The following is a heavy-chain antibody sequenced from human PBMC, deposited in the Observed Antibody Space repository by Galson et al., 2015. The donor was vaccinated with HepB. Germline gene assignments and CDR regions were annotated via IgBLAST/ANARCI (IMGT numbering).Heavy chain of an antibody. CDR3: ATTEMATSKRLGWYFDL. Sequence: SVKVSCKASGYTFTSYYMHGVRQAPGQGLEWMGIINPSGGSTSYAQKFQGRVTMTRDTSTSTVYMELSSLRSEDTAVYYCATTEMATSKRLGWYFDLWGRGTLVTVSS. V-gene: IGHV1-46*01. D-gene: IGHD5-24*01. CDR2: INPSGGST. CDR1: GYTFTSYY. J-gene: IGHJ2*01.